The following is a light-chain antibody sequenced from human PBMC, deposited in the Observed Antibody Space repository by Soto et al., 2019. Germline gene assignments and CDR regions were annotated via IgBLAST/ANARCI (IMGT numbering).Light chain of an antibody. CDR2: GAS. CDR1: PSVDSN. Sequence: EIVMTQSPATLSVSPGEGATLSCRTSPSVDSNLAWYQQKPGQAPRLLIFGASTRATGTPARFSGSGSGTDFTLNISSLQSEDFEVYICQQYDKWPLTFGGGTKVDIK. V-gene: IGKV3D-15*01. CDR3: QQYDKWPLT. J-gene: IGKJ4*01.